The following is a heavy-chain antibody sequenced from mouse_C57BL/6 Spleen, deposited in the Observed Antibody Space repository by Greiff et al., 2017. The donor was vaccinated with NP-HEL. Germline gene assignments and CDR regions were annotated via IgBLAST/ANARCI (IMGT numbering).Heavy chain of an antibody. D-gene: IGHD2-3*01. CDR2: IDPSDSYT. J-gene: IGHJ3*01. Sequence: VQLQQPGAELVMPGASVKLSCKASGYTFTSYWMHWVKQRPGQGLEWIGEIDPSDSYTNYNQKFKGKSTLTVDKSSSTAYMQLSSLTSEDSAVYYCASRTHDGYYAYWGQGTLVTVSA. V-gene: IGHV1-69*01. CDR1: GYTFTSYW. CDR3: ASRTHDGYYAY.